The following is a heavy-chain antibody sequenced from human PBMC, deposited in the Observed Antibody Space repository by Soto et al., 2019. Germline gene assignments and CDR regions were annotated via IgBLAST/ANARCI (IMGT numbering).Heavy chain of an antibody. V-gene: IGHV3-30*18. CDR1: GFTFSSYG. Sequence: QVQLVESGGGVVQPGRSLRLSCAASGFTFSSYGMHWVRQAPGKGLEWVAVISYDGSNKYYADSVKGRFTISRDNSKNTLYLQMNSLRAEDTAVYYCANSPARQHYFDYWGQGTLVTVSS. CDR2: ISYDGSNK. J-gene: IGHJ4*02. D-gene: IGHD2-2*01. CDR3: ANSPARQHYFDY.